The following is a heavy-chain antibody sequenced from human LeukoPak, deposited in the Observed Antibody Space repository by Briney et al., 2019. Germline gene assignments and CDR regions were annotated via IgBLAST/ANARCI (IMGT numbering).Heavy chain of an antibody. CDR2: ISSSSSYI. CDR1: GFTFSSYS. D-gene: IGHD3-22*01. Sequence: GRSLRLSCAASGFTFSSYSMNWVRQAPGKGLEWVSSISSSSSYIYYADSVKGRFTISRDNAKNSLYLQMNSLRAEDTAVYYCARDRATMISDAFDIWGQGTMVTVSS. CDR3: ARDRATMISDAFDI. J-gene: IGHJ3*02. V-gene: IGHV3-21*01.